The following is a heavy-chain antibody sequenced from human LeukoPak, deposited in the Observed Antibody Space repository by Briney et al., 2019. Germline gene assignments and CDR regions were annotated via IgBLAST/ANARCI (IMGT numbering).Heavy chain of an antibody. J-gene: IGHJ4*02. Sequence: GGSLGLSCAASRFTFSTSAMSWVRQPPGKGLEWVSTITSSGGSTYYADSVKGRFTISRDNSKNTLYLQMNSLRAEDTAVYYCAKDIRVVASYYFDYWGQGTLVTVSS. CDR3: AKDIRVVASYYFDY. CDR2: ITSSGGST. D-gene: IGHD2-15*01. V-gene: IGHV3-23*01. CDR1: RFTFSTSA.